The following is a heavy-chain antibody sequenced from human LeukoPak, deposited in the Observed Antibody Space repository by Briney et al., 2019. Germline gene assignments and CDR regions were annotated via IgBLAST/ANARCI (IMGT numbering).Heavy chain of an antibody. D-gene: IGHD6-13*01. CDR1: GYTFTSYY. Sequence: ASVKVSCKASGYTFTSYYMHWVRQAPGQGLEWMGIINPSGGSTSYAQKFQGRVTMTRDTSTSTVYMELSSLRSEDTAVYYCARMEGAAAGQEWTDYWGQGTLVTVSS. CDR2: INPSGGST. J-gene: IGHJ4*02. V-gene: IGHV1-46*01. CDR3: ARMEGAAAGQEWTDY.